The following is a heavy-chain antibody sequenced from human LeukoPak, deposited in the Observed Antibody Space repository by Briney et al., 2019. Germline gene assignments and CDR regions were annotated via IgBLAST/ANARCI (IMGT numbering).Heavy chain of an antibody. V-gene: IGHV3-23*01. D-gene: IGHD3-10*01. CDR3: AKDVTYYYGSGGIDY. J-gene: IGHJ4*02. CDR2: ISGSGGST. CDR1: GFTFSSYW. Sequence: HPGGSLRLSCAASGFTFSSYWMHWVRQAPGKGLEWVSAISGSGGSTYYADSVKGRFTISRDNSKNTLYLQMNSLRAEDTAVYYCAKDVTYYYGSGGIDYWGQGTLVTVSS.